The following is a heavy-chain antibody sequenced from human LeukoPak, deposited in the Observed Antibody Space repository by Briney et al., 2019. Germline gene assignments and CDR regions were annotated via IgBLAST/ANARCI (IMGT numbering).Heavy chain of an antibody. Sequence: SVKVSCKASGGTFSSYAISWVRQAPGQGLKWMGRIIPILGIANYAQKFQGRVTITAGKSTSTAYMELSSLRSEDTAVYYCASGGDTAMVKVFDYWGQGTLVTVSS. J-gene: IGHJ4*02. CDR2: IIPILGIA. CDR1: GGTFSSYA. CDR3: ASGGDTAMVKVFDY. V-gene: IGHV1-69*04. D-gene: IGHD5-18*01.